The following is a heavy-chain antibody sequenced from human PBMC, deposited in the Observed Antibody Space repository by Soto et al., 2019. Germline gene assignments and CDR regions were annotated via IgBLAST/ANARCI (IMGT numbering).Heavy chain of an antibody. CDR2: FGGSGVSP. D-gene: IGHD4-17*01. CDR3: AKDRQIYTVTPYYFDY. CDR1: GLTFSSFW. J-gene: IGHJ4*02. V-gene: IGHV3-23*01. Sequence: GGSLRLSCAASGLTFSSFWMHWVRQAPGKGLVWVSGFGGSGVSPYYADSVKGRFTISRDNSKNTLYLQMNSLRAEDTAVYYCAKDRQIYTVTPYYFDYWGQGTLVTVSS.